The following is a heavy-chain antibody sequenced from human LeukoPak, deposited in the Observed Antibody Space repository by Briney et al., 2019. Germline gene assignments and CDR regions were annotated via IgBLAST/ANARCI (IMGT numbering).Heavy chain of an antibody. CDR3: ARVGPRTTYCSSTSCYSPWFDP. V-gene: IGHV4-61*02. Sequence: SQTLSLTCTVSGGSISSGSYYWSWIRQPAGKGLEWIGRIYTSGSTNYNPSLKSRVTISVDTSKNQFSLKLSSVTAADTAVYYCARVGPRTTYCSSTSCYSPWFDPWGQGTLVTVSS. CDR1: GGSISSGSYY. D-gene: IGHD2-2*01. J-gene: IGHJ5*02. CDR2: IYTSGST.